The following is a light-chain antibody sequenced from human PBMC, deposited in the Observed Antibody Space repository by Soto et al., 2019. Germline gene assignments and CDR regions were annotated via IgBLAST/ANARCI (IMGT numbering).Light chain of an antibody. Sequence: QSVLTQPPSASGTPGQRVTISCSGGSSNIGSNTVNWFQQLPGTAPKLLIYSNDQRSSGVPDRFSGSKSGTSASLAISGLQSKDEADYYCAAWDDSLNGYVFGTGTKVTVL. V-gene: IGLV1-44*01. CDR2: SND. CDR1: SSNIGSNT. CDR3: AAWDDSLNGYV. J-gene: IGLJ1*01.